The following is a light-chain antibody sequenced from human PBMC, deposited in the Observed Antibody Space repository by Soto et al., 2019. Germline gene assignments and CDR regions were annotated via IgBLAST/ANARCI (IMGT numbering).Light chain of an antibody. Sequence: DIQMTQSPSSLSASVGDRVTIACRTSQGLSNYLAWYQQKPGKVPKLLIYAASTLQSGVPSRFSGSGSGTDFPLTISSLQPEDVATYYCQKYNSAPYTFGQGTNLEIK. CDR2: AAS. V-gene: IGKV1-27*01. J-gene: IGKJ2*01. CDR3: QKYNSAPYT. CDR1: QGLSNY.